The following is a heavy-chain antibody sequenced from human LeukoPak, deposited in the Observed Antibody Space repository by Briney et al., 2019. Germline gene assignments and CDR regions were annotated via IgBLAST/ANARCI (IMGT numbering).Heavy chain of an antibody. CDR2: ISWNSGSI. CDR3: AKDMTAAGTYPMDY. D-gene: IGHD6-13*01. J-gene: IGHJ4*02. CDR1: GFTFDDYA. V-gene: IGHV3-9*01. Sequence: GGSLRLSCAASGFTFDDYAMHWVRQAPGKGLEWVSGISWNSGSIGYADSVKGRFTISRDNAENSLYLQMNSLRAEDTALYYCAKDMTAAGTYPMDYWGQGTLVTVSS.